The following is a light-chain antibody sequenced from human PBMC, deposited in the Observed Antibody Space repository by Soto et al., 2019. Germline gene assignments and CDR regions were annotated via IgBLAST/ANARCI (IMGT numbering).Light chain of an antibody. CDR1: QSVTSN. V-gene: IGKV3-15*01. J-gene: IGKJ2*01. CDR2: GAS. CDR3: HHYFNWAYT. Sequence: EIVMTQSPATLSVSPGERATLSCRASQSVTSNLAWYQQKPGRAPRLLIYGASTRATGIPARFSGSGSGTEFTLTVSNLQSEDFALYYCHHYFNWAYTFGQGTKLEIK.